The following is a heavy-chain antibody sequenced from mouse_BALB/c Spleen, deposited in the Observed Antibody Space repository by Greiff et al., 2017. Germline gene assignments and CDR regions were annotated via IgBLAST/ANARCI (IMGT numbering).Heavy chain of an antibody. J-gene: IGHJ4*01. CDR1: GFTFSDYG. V-gene: IGHV5-15*02. Sequence: EVKLMVSGGGLVQPGGSRKLSCAASGFTFSDYGMAWVRQAPGKGPEWVAFISNLAYSIYYADTVTGRFTISRENAKNTLYLEMSSLRSEDTAMYYCARYNYGDYWGQGTSVTVSS. CDR2: ISNLAYSI. D-gene: IGHD1-1*01. CDR3: ARYNYGDY.